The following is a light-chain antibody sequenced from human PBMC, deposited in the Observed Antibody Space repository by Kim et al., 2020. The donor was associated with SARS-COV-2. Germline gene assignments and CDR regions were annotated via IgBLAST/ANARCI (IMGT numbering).Light chain of an antibody. J-gene: IGKJ1*01. V-gene: IGKV3-15*01. Sequence: SPAETATRSCRASQGVSSNLAWYQQKPGQAPRLLIYGASTRATGIPARFSGSGSGTEFTLTISSLQSEDFAVYYCQQYNNWPPWTFGRGTKVEIK. CDR2: GAS. CDR1: QGVSSN. CDR3: QQYNNWPPWT.